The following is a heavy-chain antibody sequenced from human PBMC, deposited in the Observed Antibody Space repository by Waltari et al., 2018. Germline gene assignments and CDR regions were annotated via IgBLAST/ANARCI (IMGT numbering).Heavy chain of an antibody. D-gene: IGHD5-18*01. V-gene: IGHV3-74*01. Sequence: EVRLEESGGGLVQPGGCLRLSCAASGFAFSSFWRHWVRQAPGTGLGGVSRIDNDGSGTTYTDSVMGRFTISRDNAKNTVYLEMNSLRAKDTAVYYCSRSPAGYSRSDYWGQGTLVTVSS. J-gene: IGHJ4*02. CDR1: GFAFSSFW. CDR2: IDNDGSGT. CDR3: SRSPAGYSRSDY.